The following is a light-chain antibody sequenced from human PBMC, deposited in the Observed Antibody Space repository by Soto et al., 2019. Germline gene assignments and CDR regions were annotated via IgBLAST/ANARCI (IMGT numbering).Light chain of an antibody. Sequence: EIVLTQSPCTLALSPGERVTLSCRASQSVSRSYLAWYQKKPGHAPRLLIYGASSRATGIPDRFSGSGSGTDFTLTTRRLEPEDFAVYYCQLRRTFGQGTKVDIK. V-gene: IGKV3-20*01. J-gene: IGKJ1*01. CDR2: GAS. CDR3: QLRRT. CDR1: QSVSRSY.